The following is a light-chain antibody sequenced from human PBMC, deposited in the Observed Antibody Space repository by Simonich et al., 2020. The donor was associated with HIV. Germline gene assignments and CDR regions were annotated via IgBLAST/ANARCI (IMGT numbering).Light chain of an antibody. J-gene: IGKJ1*01. CDR1: QSISSW. Sequence: DIQMTQSPSTLSASVGDRVTITCRARQSISSWLAWYQQKPGKAPKVLIYKAASLESGVPSRFSGSGSGTEFTLTISSLQPDDFATYYCQQYNRHSTFGQGTKVEIK. V-gene: IGKV1-5*03. CDR2: KAA. CDR3: QQYNRHST.